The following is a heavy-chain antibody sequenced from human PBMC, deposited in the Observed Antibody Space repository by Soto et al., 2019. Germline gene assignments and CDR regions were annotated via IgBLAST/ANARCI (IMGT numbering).Heavy chain of an antibody. V-gene: IGHV1-18*01. CDR3: ARVDPRGVAVVRDY. Sequence: QVQLVQSGPEVKKPGASVKVSCKASGNTFASHGFSWVRQAPGQGLEWMGWISGFNGQTNYALKFQGRVTVTTDTSTSTAYMELRRLTSDDTAVYFCARVDPRGVAVVRDYWGQGTLVTVSS. CDR1: GNTFASHG. J-gene: IGHJ4*02. CDR2: ISGFNGQT. D-gene: IGHD3-10*01.